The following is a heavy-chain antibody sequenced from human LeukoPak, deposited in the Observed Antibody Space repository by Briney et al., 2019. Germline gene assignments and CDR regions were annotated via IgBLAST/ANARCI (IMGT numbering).Heavy chain of an antibody. D-gene: IGHD3-9*01. CDR1: GGSFSGYY. J-gene: IGHJ6*02. CDR2: INHSGST. CDR3: ARSSSYYDILTGHYFYYYGMDV. V-gene: IGHV4-34*01. Sequence: SETLSLTCAVYGGSFSGYYWSWIRQPPGKGLEWIGEINHSGSTNYNPSLKRRVTISGDTSKHQFSLNLSSVTAADTAVYYCARSSSYYDILTGHYFYYYGMDVWGQGTTVTVSS.